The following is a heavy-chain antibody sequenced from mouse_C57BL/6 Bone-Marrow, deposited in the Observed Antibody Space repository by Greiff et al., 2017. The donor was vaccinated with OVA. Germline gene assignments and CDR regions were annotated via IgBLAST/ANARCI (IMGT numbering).Heavy chain of an antibody. D-gene: IGHD2-5*01. CDR1: GFTFSDYY. Sequence: EVKLVESGGGLVQPGGSLKLSCAASGFTFSDYYMYWVRQTPEKRLEWVAYISNGGGSTYYPDTVKGRFTISRDNAKNTLYLQMSRLKSEDTAMYYCARQDYSNWYFDVGGTGTTVTVSS. CDR3: ARQDYSNWYFDV. CDR2: ISNGGGST. V-gene: IGHV5-12*01. J-gene: IGHJ1*03.